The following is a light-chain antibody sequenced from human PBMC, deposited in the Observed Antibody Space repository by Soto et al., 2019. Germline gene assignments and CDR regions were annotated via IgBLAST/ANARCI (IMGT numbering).Light chain of an antibody. J-gene: IGKJ5*01. CDR1: QSVSNDY. CDR3: QQYGSSPNT. CDR2: GAS. Sequence: EIVLAQSPGTLSLSPGQGVTLSCKASQSVSNDYLVWYQQKPGQAPRVLIYGASRRATGIPDRFSGSGSETDFTLTISRLEHEDFAVYYCQQYGSSPNTFGQGTRLEIK. V-gene: IGKV3-20*01.